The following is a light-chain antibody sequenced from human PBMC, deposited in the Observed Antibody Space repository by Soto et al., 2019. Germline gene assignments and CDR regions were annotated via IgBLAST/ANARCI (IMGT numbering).Light chain of an antibody. CDR3: CSYAGSYV. CDR2: DVS. V-gene: IGLV2-11*01. CDR1: SSDVGGYDY. Sequence: QSFLTQPRSVSGSHGHSVTISCTGTSSDVGGYDYVSWYQQHPGKAPKLMIYDVSKRPSGAPDRFSGSKSGNTASLTISGLQAEDEADYYCCSYAGSYVFGTGTKVT. J-gene: IGLJ1*01.